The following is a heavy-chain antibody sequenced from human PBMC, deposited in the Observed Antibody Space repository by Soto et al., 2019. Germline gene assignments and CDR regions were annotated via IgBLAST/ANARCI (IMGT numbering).Heavy chain of an antibody. CDR2: IYYSGST. Sequence: QVQLQESGPGLVKPSQTLSLTCTVSGGSISSGDYYWSWIRQHPGKGLEWIVYIYYSGSTYYNPALKSRVTISVETSKNQFSLKLSSVTAADTAVYYCAPYGSGTYKPTTFDYWGQGTLVTVSS. CDR3: APYGSGTYKPTTFDY. D-gene: IGHD3-10*01. V-gene: IGHV4-31*03. J-gene: IGHJ4*02. CDR1: GGSISSGDYY.